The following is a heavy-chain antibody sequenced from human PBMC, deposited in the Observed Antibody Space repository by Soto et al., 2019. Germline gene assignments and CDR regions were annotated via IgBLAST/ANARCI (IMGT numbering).Heavy chain of an antibody. J-gene: IGHJ6*03. Sequence: QVQLVESGGGLVQPGGSLRLSCAASGFTFSDYYMSWIRQAPGKGLEWVSYISSSGNTIYYADSVKGRFTMSRDNAENSLNLKMNSLRAEDTAVYYCAGDGKKFDYIRYDYYNFYMDVWGKGTTVTVSS. D-gene: IGHD4-4*01. CDR3: AGDGKKFDYIRYDYYNFYMDV. V-gene: IGHV3-11*01. CDR2: ISSSGNTI. CDR1: GFTFSDYY.